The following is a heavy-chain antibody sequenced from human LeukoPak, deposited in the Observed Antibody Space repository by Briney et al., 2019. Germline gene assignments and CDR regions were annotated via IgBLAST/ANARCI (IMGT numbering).Heavy chain of an antibody. CDR3: ARVRIAVAGKGGWFDP. D-gene: IGHD6-19*01. CDR1: VDSISGSSYY. V-gene: IGHV4-39*07. Sequence: SETLSLTCTVSVDSISGSSYYWGWIRQPPGKWREWLASIYDSGSTYNKPSLKRRFTISVNTSKNQFSLKLSSVTAAETAVYYCARVRIAVAGKGGWFDPWGQGTLVTVSS. CDR2: IYDSGST. J-gene: IGHJ5*02.